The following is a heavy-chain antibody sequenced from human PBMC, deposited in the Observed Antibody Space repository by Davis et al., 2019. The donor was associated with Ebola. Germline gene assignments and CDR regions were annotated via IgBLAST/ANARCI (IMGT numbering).Heavy chain of an antibody. CDR2: ISSSGGST. CDR1: EFTFSSYT. CDR3: ARGNVVVVADLGY. D-gene: IGHD2-15*01. V-gene: IGHV3-23*01. J-gene: IGHJ4*02. Sequence: GESLKISCAASEFTFSSYTMGWVRQAPGKGLEWVSGISSSGGSTYYADSVKGRFTISRDNSKNTLYLQMNSLRAEDTAVYYCARGNVVVVADLGYWGQGTLVTVSS.